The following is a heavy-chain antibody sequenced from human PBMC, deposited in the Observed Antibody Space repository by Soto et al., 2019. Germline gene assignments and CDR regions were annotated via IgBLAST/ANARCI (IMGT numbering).Heavy chain of an antibody. D-gene: IGHD3-10*01. CDR2: INHSGST. J-gene: IGHJ6*02. V-gene: IGHV4-34*01. CDR1: GGSISGYY. Sequence: PSETRFLTCALYGGSISGYYWSWVLQAPGNGLEWIGEINHSGSTNYNPSLKSRVTISVDTSKNQFSLKLSSVTAADTAVYYCARGASVLIWFGELKYYGMDVWGQGTTVTVSS. CDR3: ARGASVLIWFGELKYYGMDV.